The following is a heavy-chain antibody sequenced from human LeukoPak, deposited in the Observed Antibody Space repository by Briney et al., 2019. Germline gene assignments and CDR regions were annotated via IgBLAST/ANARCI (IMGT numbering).Heavy chain of an antibody. CDR1: GYTFTHNF. J-gene: IGHJ6*03. CDR3: ARVVGLTGYSSSWYSGYYYYMDV. CDR2: INPSGDNT. V-gene: IGHV1-46*01. D-gene: IGHD6-13*01. Sequence: ASVKVSCKASGYTFTHNFMHWVRQAPGQGLEWMGIINPSGDNTWYAQKFQDRVTITADKSTSTAYMELSSLRSEDTAVYYCARVVGLTGYSSSWYSGYYYYMDVWSKGTTVTVSS.